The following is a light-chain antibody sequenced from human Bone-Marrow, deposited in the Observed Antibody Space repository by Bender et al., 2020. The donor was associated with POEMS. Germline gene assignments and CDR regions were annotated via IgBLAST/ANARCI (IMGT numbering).Light chain of an antibody. CDR3: SSYTSSTTYV. CDR2: EAT. Sequence: QSALTQPASVSGFPGQSITISCTGTSSDVGNYALVSWYQQHPGKVPKLMIYEATKRPSGVSDRFSGSKSGNTASLTISGLQAEDEADYFCSSYTSSTTYVFGTGTKVTVL. CDR1: SSDVGNYAL. V-gene: IGLV2-14*02. J-gene: IGLJ1*01.